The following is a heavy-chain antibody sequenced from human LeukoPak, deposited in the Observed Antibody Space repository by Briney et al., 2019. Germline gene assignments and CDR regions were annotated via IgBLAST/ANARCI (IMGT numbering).Heavy chain of an antibody. CDR2: IHHDGRI. J-gene: IGHJ4*02. CDR3: ARSHDHLWGNYPDY. CDR1: GGSIDSTNW. D-gene: IGHD3-16*02. Sequence: SETLSLTCDVSGGSIDSTNWWNWVRQPPGKGLEWIGEIHHDGRINYNPSLKSRVTLSVDKSKNQFSLRLNSVTAADTAMYYCARSHDHLWGNYPDYLGQGTLVTVSS. V-gene: IGHV4/OR15-8*01.